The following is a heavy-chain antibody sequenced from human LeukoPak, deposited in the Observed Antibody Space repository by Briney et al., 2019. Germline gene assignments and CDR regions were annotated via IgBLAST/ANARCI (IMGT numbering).Heavy chain of an antibody. J-gene: IGHJ5*02. CDR2: INTGNGNT. D-gene: IGHD2-15*01. Sequence: ASVKVSCKASGYTFTDCAMHWVRQAPGQRLEWMGWINTGNGNTRYSEKFQGRVTITMDTSASTAYMELSSLRSEDTAVYYCARDRVVGLAPFDPWGQGTLVTVSS. CDR3: ARDRVVGLAPFDP. V-gene: IGHV1-3*04. CDR1: GYTFTDCA.